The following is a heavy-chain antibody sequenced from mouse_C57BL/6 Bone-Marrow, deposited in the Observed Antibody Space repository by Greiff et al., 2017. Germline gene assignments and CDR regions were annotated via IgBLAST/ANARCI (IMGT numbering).Heavy chain of an antibody. Sequence: QVQLQQPGAELVKPGASVKVSCKASGYTITSYWMHWVKQRPGQGLEWIGRIHPSDSDTNYNPKFKGKATLTVAQSSNPAYLQLSTLTSADSAVSYCSRRRWFYFDYWGQGTTLTVSS. CDR2: IHPSDSDT. D-gene: IGHD2-3*01. J-gene: IGHJ2*01. V-gene: IGHV1-74*01. CDR3: SRRRWFYFDY. CDR1: GYTITSYW.